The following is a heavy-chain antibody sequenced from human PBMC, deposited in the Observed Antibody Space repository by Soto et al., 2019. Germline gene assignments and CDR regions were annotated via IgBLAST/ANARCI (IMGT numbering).Heavy chain of an antibody. V-gene: IGHV4-39*01. CDR3: ARHNDDYGGNSGFNFDY. Sequence: SDTLSLTCTVSGGSLSSSRYYWGWIRQPPGKGLEWIGSIYYSGSTYYNPSLKSRVTISVDTSKNQFSLKLSPVTAADTAVYYCARHNDDYGGNSGFNFDYWGQGTLVTVSS. D-gene: IGHD4-17*01. CDR1: GGSLSSSRYY. J-gene: IGHJ4*02. CDR2: IYYSGST.